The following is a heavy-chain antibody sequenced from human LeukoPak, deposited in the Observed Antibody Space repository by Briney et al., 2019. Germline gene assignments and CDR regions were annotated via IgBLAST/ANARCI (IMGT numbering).Heavy chain of an antibody. Sequence: ASVKVSCKASGYTFTSYGISWVRQAPGQGLEWMGWISAYNGNTNYAQKLQGRVTTTTDTSTSTAYMELRSLRSDDTAVYYCARAFRMVREGYYYMDVWGKGTTVTVSS. CDR1: GYTFTSYG. CDR2: ISAYNGNT. D-gene: IGHD3-10*01. V-gene: IGHV1-18*01. CDR3: ARAFRMVREGYYYMDV. J-gene: IGHJ6*03.